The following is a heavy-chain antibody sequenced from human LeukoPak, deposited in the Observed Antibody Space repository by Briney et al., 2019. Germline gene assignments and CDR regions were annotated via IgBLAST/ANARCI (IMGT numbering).Heavy chain of an antibody. CDR2: IIPIFGTA. D-gene: IGHD6-19*01. CDR1: GGTFSSYA. CDR3: ARGGYSSGLLDY. Sequence: ASVKVSCKASGGTFSSYAISWVRQAPGQGLERMGGIIPIFGTANYAQKFQGRVTITADESTSTAYMELSSLRSEDTAVYYCARGGYSSGLLDYWGQGTLVTVSS. V-gene: IGHV1-69*13. J-gene: IGHJ4*02.